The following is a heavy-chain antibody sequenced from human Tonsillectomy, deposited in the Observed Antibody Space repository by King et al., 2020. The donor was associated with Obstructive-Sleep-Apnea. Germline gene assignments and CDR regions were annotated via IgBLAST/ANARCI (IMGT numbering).Heavy chain of an antibody. CDR3: ARYSSGWYYFDY. CDR2: ISAYSGKT. J-gene: IGHJ4*02. CDR1: GYTFTSYG. Sequence: HVQLVESGAEVKKPGASVKVSCKASGYTFTSYGISWVRQAPGQGLEGRAWISAYSGKTDYAQKLQGRVTMTTDTSTSTAYMELRSLRSDDTAVYYCARYSSGWYYFDYWGQGTLVTVSS. D-gene: IGHD6-19*01. V-gene: IGHV1-18*04.